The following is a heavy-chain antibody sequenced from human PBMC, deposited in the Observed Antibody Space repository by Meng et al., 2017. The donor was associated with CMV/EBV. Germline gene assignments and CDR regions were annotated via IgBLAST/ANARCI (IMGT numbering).Heavy chain of an antibody. V-gene: IGHV1-18*01. CDR3: ASSDGDSSSSILDY. D-gene: IGHD6-6*01. J-gene: IGHJ4*02. Sequence: GESLKISCAASGFTFTSYGISWVRQAPGQGLEWMGWISAYNGNTNYVQKLQGRVTMTTDTSTSTAYMELRSLRSDDTAVYYCASSDGDSSSSILDYWGQGTLVTVSS. CDR2: ISAYNGNT. CDR1: GFTFTSYG.